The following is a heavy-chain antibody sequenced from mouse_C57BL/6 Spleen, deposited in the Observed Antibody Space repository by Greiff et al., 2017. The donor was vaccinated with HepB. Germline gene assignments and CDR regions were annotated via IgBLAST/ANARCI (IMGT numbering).Heavy chain of an antibody. D-gene: IGHD2-3*01. J-gene: IGHJ4*01. CDR1: GYTFTSYW. CDR3: ARDLDGYYGGDYAMDY. V-gene: IGHV1-64*01. Sequence: VQLQQPGAELVKPGASVKLSCKASGYTFTSYWMRWVKQRPGQGLEWIGMIHPNSGSTNYNEKFKSKATLTVDKSSSTAYMQLSSLTSEDSAVYYCARDLDGYYGGDYAMDYWGQGTSVTVSS. CDR2: IHPNSGST.